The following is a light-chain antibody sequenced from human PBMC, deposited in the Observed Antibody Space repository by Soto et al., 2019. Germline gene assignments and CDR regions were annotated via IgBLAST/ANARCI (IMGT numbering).Light chain of an antibody. CDR2: YDS. CDR3: QVWDSSSAHPDWV. CDR1: NIGSES. V-gene: IGLV3-21*04. J-gene: IGLJ3*02. Sequence: SYELTQPPSVSVAPGKTATITCGGNNIGSESVHWYQQKPGQAPVLVIYYDSDRPSGIPERFSGSNSGNTATLTISRVEAGDEADYYCQVWDSSSAHPDWVFGGGTKPTVL.